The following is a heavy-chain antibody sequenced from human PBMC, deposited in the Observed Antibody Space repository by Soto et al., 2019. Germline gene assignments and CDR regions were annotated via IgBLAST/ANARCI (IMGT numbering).Heavy chain of an antibody. D-gene: IGHD6-19*01. CDR2: ISGSGGST. CDR3: AKDLGEQWLVPNDAFDI. V-gene: IGHV3-23*01. CDR1: GFTFSSYA. J-gene: IGHJ3*02. Sequence: GGSLRLSCAASGFTFSSYAMSWVRQAPGKGLEWVSAISGSGGSTYYADSVKGRFTISRDNSKNTLYLQMNSLRAEDTAVYYCAKDLGEQWLVPNDAFDIWGQGTMVTVSS.